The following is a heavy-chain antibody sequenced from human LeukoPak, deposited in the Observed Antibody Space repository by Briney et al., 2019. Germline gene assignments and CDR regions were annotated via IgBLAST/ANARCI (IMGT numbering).Heavy chain of an antibody. Sequence: GGSLRLSCAASGFTFSSYGIHWVRQAPGKGLEWVSSISGSGSGGSTYYADSVKGRFTISRDNSKNTLYLQMNSLRAEDTAVYYCAKSGYNRFDYWGQGTLVTVSS. D-gene: IGHD5-24*01. CDR1: GFTFSSYG. CDR2: ISGSGSGGST. CDR3: AKSGYNRFDY. J-gene: IGHJ4*02. V-gene: IGHV3-23*01.